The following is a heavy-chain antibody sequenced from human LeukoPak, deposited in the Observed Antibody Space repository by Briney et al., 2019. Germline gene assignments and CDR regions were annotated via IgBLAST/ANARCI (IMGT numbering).Heavy chain of an antibody. J-gene: IGHJ4*02. V-gene: IGHV3-33*06. CDR2: IWSDASDK. CDR1: QFTFSHYG. CDR3: AKDAERGFDYSNSLNY. Sequence: GGSLRLSCAASQFTFSHYGMHWVRQATGRGLQWVAVIWSDASDKYYSDSVKGRFTISRDNSKNTLYLEMNSLRAEDTAVYCCAKDAERGFDYSNSLNYWGQGTLVTVSS. D-gene: IGHD4-11*01.